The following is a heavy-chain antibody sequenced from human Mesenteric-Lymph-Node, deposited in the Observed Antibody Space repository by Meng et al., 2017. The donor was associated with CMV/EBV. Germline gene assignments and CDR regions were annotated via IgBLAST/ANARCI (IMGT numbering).Heavy chain of an antibody. J-gene: IGHJ6*02. D-gene: IGHD3-10*01. CDR2: MNPNSGAT. V-gene: IGHV1-2*02. CDR3: ARVGDGSGSYYTDHGLDV. CDR1: GYTFTGYY. Sequence: ASVKVSCKASGYTFTGYYIHWVRQAPGQGLEWMGWMNPNSGATNYAQEFQGRVTMTRDTSISTAYMELSRLTSDDTAVYYCARVGDGSGSYYTDHGLDVWGQGTTVTVSS.